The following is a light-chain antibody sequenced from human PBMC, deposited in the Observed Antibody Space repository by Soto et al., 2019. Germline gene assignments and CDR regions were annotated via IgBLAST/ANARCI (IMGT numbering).Light chain of an antibody. CDR3: AAWDDSLNGWV. CDR1: YSNIGAGYE. J-gene: IGLJ3*02. V-gene: IGLV1-40*01. Sequence: QSVLTQPPSVSGAPGQRVTISCTGSYSNIGAGYEVHWYQQIPGTVPKLLISGHNNRPSGVPDLFSGSKSGTSASLAISGLQSEDEADYYCAAWDDSLNGWVFGGGTKVTVL. CDR2: GHN.